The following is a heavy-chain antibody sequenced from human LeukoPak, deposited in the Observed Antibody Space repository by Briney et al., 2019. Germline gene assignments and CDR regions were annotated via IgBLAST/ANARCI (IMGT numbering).Heavy chain of an antibody. D-gene: IGHD3-10*01. J-gene: IGHJ6*03. CDR1: GGSFSGYY. Sequence: PSETLSLTCAVYGGSFSGYYWSWIRQPPGKGLEWIGEINHSGSTNYNPSLKSRVTISVDTSKNQFSLKLSSVTAADTAVYYCARHVLLWFGEFDYYYYYYMYVWGKGTTVTISS. V-gene: IGHV4-34*01. CDR2: INHSGST. CDR3: ARHVLLWFGEFDYYYYYYMYV.